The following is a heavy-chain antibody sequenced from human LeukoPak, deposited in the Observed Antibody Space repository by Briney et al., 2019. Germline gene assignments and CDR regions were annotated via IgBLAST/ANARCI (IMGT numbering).Heavy chain of an antibody. D-gene: IGHD1-1*01. CDR2: IYPGDTDI. V-gene: IGHV5-51*01. CDR3: ARSNDYVFDS. J-gene: IGHJ4*02. Sequence: GESLKISFKGSGYGFAVYWIGWVRQMPGKGLELMGVIYPGDTDIRYSASFQGHVTISADMSISTAYLQWSSLKASDAAMYYCARSNDYVFDSWGQGTLVTVSS. CDR1: GYGFAVYW.